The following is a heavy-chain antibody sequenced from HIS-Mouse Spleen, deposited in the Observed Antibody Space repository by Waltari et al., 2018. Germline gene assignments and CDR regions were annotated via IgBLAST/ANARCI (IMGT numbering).Heavy chain of an antibody. J-gene: IGHJ2*01. V-gene: IGHV1-18*01. CDR3: AREIPYSSSWYDWYFDL. Sequence: QVQLVQSGAEVKKPGASVKVSCKASGYTFTSYGISWVRQAPGQGLEWMGWISAYKGNTNYAQKLQGRVTMTTDTSTSTAYMELRSLRSDDTAVYYCAREIPYSSSWYDWYFDLWGRGTLVTVSS. CDR1: GYTFTSYG. CDR2: ISAYKGNT. D-gene: IGHD6-13*01.